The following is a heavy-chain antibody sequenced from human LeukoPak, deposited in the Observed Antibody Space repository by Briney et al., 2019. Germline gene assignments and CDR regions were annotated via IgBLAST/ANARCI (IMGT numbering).Heavy chain of an antibody. J-gene: IGHJ6*03. V-gene: IGHV3-7*01. Sequence: GGSLRLSCAASGFTFSSYWMSWVRQAPGKGLEWVANIKQDGSEKYYVDSVKGRFTISRDNAKNSLYLQMNSLRAEDTAVYYCARDASIAAAAETYYYYYYMDVWGKGTTVTISS. CDR2: IKQDGSEK. CDR1: GFTFSSYW. D-gene: IGHD6-13*01. CDR3: ARDASIAAAAETYYYYYYMDV.